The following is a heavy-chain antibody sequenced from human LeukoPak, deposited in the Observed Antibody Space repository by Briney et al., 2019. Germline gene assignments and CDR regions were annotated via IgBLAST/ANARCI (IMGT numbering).Heavy chain of an antibody. V-gene: IGHV3-7*01. Sequence: PGGSLRLSCAASGFTFSRYWMSWVRQAPGKGLEWVANIKEDGSEKYYVDSVKGRFTVSRDNSKNSLYLQMNSLRADDTAVYYCAREPLGSGWEHYFDYWGQGTLVTVSS. CDR3: AREPLGSGWEHYFDY. CDR1: GFTFSRYW. D-gene: IGHD6-19*01. J-gene: IGHJ4*02. CDR2: IKEDGSEK.